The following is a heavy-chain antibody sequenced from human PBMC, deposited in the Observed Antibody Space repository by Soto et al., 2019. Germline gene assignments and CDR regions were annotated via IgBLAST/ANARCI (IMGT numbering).Heavy chain of an antibody. D-gene: IGHD2-15*01. CDR3: ARSRRCSGGSCYLDAFDI. CDR1: GFTFSSYS. J-gene: IGHJ3*02. Sequence: GSLRLSCAASGFTFSSYSMNWVRQAPGKGLEWVSYISSSSSTIYYADSVKGRFTISRDNAKNSLYLQMNSLRAEDTAVYYCARSRRCSGGSCYLDAFDIWGQGTMVTVSS. CDR2: ISSSSSTI. V-gene: IGHV3-48*01.